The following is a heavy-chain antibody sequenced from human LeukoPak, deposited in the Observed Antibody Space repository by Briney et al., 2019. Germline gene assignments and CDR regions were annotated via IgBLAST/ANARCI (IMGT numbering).Heavy chain of an antibody. CDR1: GGSISSYY. V-gene: IGHV4-59*01. CDR3: AREDTAMVTHNYYYYMDV. J-gene: IGHJ6*03. CDR2: IYYSGST. D-gene: IGHD5-18*01. Sequence: SQTLSLTCTVSGGSISSYYWSWIRQPPGKGLEWIGYIYYSGSTNYNPSLKSRVTISVDTSKNQFSLKLSSVTAADTAVYYCAREDTAMVTHNYYYYMDVWGKGTTVTVSS.